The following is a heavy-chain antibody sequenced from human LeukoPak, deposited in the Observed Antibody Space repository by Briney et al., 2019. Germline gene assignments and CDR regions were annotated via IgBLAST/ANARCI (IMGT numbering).Heavy chain of an antibody. Sequence: GGSLRLSCAASGFTVSSHYMSWVRQAPGKGLEWVSVIYGGGTTSYADSVKGRFTISRDISKNTVYLQMNSLRVEDTGVYYCWRDDSSRPSNLWGQGTLVTVSS. CDR3: WRDDSSRPSNL. D-gene: IGHD4-11*01. CDR2: IYGGGTT. J-gene: IGHJ4*02. CDR1: GFTVSSHY. V-gene: IGHV3-53*01.